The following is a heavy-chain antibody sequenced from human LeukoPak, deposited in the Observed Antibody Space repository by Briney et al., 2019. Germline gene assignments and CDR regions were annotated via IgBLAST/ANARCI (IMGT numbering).Heavy chain of an antibody. CDR3: ARVFYGSGTYYFDY. V-gene: IGHV4-59*12. J-gene: IGHJ4*02. CDR1: AGSISSFY. D-gene: IGHD3-10*01. CDR2: IYHSGST. Sequence: SETLSLTCTISAGSISSFYWSWIRQPPGKGLEWIGYIYHSGSTYYNPSLKSRVTISVDRSKNQFSLKLSSVTAADTAVYYCARVFYGSGTYYFDYWGQGTLVTVSS.